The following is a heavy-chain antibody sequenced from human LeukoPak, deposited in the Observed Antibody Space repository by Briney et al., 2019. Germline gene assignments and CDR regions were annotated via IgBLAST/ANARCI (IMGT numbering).Heavy chain of an antibody. J-gene: IGHJ4*02. CDR3: ARESRLLWFGELPIDY. D-gene: IGHD3-10*01. CDR2: ISIYNRNT. Sequence: ASVKVSCKTSGYTFSDFDISWVRQAPGQGLEWLGWISIYNRNTNSAQKFLGRLTMTTDTSTSTAYMGLSGLRSDDTAVYYCARESRLLWFGELPIDYWGQGTLVTVSS. CDR1: GYTFSDFD. V-gene: IGHV1-18*01.